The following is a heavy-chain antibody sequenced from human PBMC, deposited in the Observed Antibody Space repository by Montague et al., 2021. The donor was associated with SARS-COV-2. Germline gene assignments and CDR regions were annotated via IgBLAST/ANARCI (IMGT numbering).Heavy chain of an antibody. Sequence: SETLSLTCTVSGGSLSSFYWSWIRQPPGKGLEYIGYIYYSGSTNFSPSLNSRVSISLDTSKNQFSLNLRSVTTADTAVYYCARDAVLDDFSVYFYGLDVWGQGTTVTVSS. CDR3: ARDAVLDDFSVYFYGLDV. D-gene: IGHD3/OR15-3a*01. CDR1: GGSLSSFY. CDR2: IYYSGST. J-gene: IGHJ6*02. V-gene: IGHV4-59*12.